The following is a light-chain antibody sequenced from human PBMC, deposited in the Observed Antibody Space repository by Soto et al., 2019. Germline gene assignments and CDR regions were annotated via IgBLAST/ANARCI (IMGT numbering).Light chain of an antibody. J-gene: IGKJ2*01. Sequence: EIVLTQSPGTLSLTPGERATLSCRASQNIRSNYLAWYQQKPGQAPRLLIFGASSRATGIPDTFTGSGSGTDFPLTISRLEAEDSAVYYCQQYGNSPVTFGQGTKLEIK. CDR1: QNIRSNY. V-gene: IGKV3-20*01. CDR3: QQYGNSPVT. CDR2: GAS.